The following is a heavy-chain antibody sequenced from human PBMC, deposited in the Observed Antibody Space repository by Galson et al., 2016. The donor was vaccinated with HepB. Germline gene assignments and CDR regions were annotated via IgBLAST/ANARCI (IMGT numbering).Heavy chain of an antibody. D-gene: IGHD3-22*01. CDR2: IYWDDNK. J-gene: IGHJ4*02. V-gene: IGHV2-5*02. Sequence: PALVKPTQTLTLTCTFSGFSLSTSGVGVGWIRQPPGKALEWLALIYWDDNKRYSPSLKSRLTITKDTSKNQVVLTMTNMDPVDTATYYCAHRSAYDRSGYVDYWGQGTLVTVSS. CDR3: AHRSAYDRSGYVDY. CDR1: GFSLSTSGVG.